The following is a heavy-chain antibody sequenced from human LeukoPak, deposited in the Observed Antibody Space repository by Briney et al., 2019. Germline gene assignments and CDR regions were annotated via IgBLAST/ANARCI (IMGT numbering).Heavy chain of an antibody. CDR1: GFTFKTYV. D-gene: IGHD4-11*01. CDR2: ISHSGGST. CDR3: AKGKGVTTLNVGPYFDY. J-gene: IGHJ4*02. Sequence: GGSLRLSCGASGFTFKTYVMNWVRQAPGKGLEWVSGISHSGGSTYYAESVTGRFTISRDNSKNTLYLQMNSLRAEDTAVYYCAKGKGVTTLNVGPYFDYWSQGALVTVSS. V-gene: IGHV3-23*01.